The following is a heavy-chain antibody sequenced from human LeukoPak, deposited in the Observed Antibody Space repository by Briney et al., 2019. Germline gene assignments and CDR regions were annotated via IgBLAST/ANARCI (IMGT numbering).Heavy chain of an antibody. V-gene: IGHV4-61*05. CDR2: IYYSGST. D-gene: IGHD3-3*01. CDR3: ARWPLGVVIISAFDI. Sequence: SETLSLTCTVSGGSISSSSYYWGWIRQPPGKGLEWIGYIYYSGSTNYNPSLKSRVTISVDTSKNQFSLKLSSVTAADTAVYYCARWPLGVVIISAFDIWGQGTMVTVSS. CDR1: GGSISSSSYY. J-gene: IGHJ3*02.